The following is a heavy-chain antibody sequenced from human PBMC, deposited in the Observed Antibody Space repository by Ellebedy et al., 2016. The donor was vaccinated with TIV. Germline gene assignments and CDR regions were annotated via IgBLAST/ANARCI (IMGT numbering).Heavy chain of an antibody. Sequence: GESLKISCAASGFTFSSFAMSWVRQAPGKGLEWVSHFSDNTYYADSVKGRFTISRDISRNTLYLQMSGLRAEDTAIYYCAKGRSGTYIHHAFDCWGQGTLVTVSS. CDR3: AKGRSGTYIHHAFDC. D-gene: IGHD3-16*01. CDR1: GFTFSSFA. J-gene: IGHJ4*02. CDR2: FSDNT. V-gene: IGHV3-23*01.